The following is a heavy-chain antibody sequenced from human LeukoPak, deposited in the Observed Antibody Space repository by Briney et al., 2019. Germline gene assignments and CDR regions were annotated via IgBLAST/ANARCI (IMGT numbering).Heavy chain of an antibody. CDR1: GYSISSGYY. CDR2: IYHSGST. Sequence: SETLSLTCTVSGYSISSGYYWGWIRQPPGKGLEWIGSIYHSGSTYYNPSPKSRVTISVDTSKNQFSLKLNSVTAADTAVYYCAREGGPTVTSFDYWVQGTLVTVSS. CDR3: AREGGPTVTSFDY. D-gene: IGHD4-17*01. J-gene: IGHJ4*02. V-gene: IGHV4-38-2*02.